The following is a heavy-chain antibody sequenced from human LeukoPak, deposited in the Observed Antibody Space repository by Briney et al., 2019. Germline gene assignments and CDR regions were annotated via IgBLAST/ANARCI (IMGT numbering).Heavy chain of an antibody. V-gene: IGHV3-21*01. D-gene: IGHD3-16*02. CDR2: ISSSSSYI. CDR3: ARCPITFGGVIVIPSWFDP. J-gene: IGHJ5*02. CDR1: GFTFGSYS. Sequence: GGSLRLSCAASGFTFGSYSMNWVRQAPGKGLEWVSSISSSSSYIYYADSVKGRFTISRDNAKNSLYLQMNSLRAEDTAVYYCARCPITFGGVIVIPSWFDPWGQGTLVTVSS.